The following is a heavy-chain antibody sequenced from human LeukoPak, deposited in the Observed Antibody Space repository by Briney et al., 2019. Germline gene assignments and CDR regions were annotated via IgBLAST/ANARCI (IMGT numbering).Heavy chain of an antibody. CDR1: GYTFTSYY. V-gene: IGHV1-46*01. CDR2: INPSGGST. CDR3: ARGVVPATAITSFDY. D-gene: IGHD2-2*01. Sequence: ASVKVSCKPSGYTFTSYYMYWVRQAPGQGLEWMGIINPSGGSTSYAQKFQGRVTMTRDTSTSTVYMELSSLRSEDTAVYYCARGVVPATAITSFDYWGQGTLVTVPS. J-gene: IGHJ4*02.